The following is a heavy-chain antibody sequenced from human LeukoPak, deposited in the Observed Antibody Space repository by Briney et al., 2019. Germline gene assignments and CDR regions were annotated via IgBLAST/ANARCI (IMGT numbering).Heavy chain of an antibody. J-gene: IGHJ3*02. V-gene: IGHV1-69*06. CDR3: ASRGRHYDILTGYYSDHAFDI. CDR1: GGTFSSYA. CDR2: IIPIFGTA. Sequence: ASVKVSCKASGGTFSSYAISWVRQAPGQGLEWMGGIIPIFGTANYVQKFQGRVTITADKSTSTAYMELSSLRSEDTAVYYCASRGRHYDILTGYYSDHAFDIWGQGTMVTVSS. D-gene: IGHD3-9*01.